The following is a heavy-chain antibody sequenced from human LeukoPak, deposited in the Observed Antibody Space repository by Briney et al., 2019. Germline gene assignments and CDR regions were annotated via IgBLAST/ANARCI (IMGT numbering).Heavy chain of an antibody. D-gene: IGHD3-10*01. V-gene: IGHV3-30*03. CDR1: GFRFSTYG. Sequence: GGSLRLSCAASGFRFSTYGMHWVRQAPGKGLEWVAVISFDGNNKYYGESVKGRFTISRDNSKNTLYLQMNSLSAEDTAVYYCARDLEGSGSFYRPSYDYWGQGTLVTVSS. CDR2: ISFDGNNK. CDR3: ARDLEGSGSFYRPSYDY. J-gene: IGHJ4*02.